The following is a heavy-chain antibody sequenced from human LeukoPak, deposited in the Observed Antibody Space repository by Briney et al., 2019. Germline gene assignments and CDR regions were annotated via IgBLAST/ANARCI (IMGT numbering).Heavy chain of an antibody. Sequence: SVKVSCKASGGTFSSYAISWVRQAPGQGLEWMGGIIPIFGTANYAQKFQGRVTITADESTSTAYMELSSLRSENTAVYYCARDLPGYDAFDIWGQGTMVTVSS. J-gene: IGHJ3*02. V-gene: IGHV1-69*13. CDR2: IIPIFGTA. CDR3: ARDLPGYDAFDI. CDR1: GGTFSSYA. D-gene: IGHD6-13*01.